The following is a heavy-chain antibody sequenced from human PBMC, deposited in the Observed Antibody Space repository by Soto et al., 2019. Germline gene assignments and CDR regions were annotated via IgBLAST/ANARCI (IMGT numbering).Heavy chain of an antibody. V-gene: IGHV4-59*01. Sequence: SETLSLTCTVSGGSISSYYWSWIRQPPGKGLEWIGYIYYSGSTNYNPSLKSRVTISVDTSKNQFSLKLSSVTAADTAVYYCARLLEDIVVVPAAADYWGQGTLVTVSS. J-gene: IGHJ4*02. CDR3: ARLLEDIVVVPAAADY. CDR2: IYYSGST. CDR1: GGSISSYY. D-gene: IGHD2-2*01.